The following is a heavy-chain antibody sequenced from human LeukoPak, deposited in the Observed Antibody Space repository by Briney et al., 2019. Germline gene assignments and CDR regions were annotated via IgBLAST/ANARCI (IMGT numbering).Heavy chain of an antibody. Sequence: SETLSLTCTVSGGSISSYYWSWIRQPPGKGLEWIANIDYSGNTIYNPALKSRVTMSVDTSKNQFSLKLSSVTAADTAVYYCASGQLELLGWGQGTLVTVSS. CDR2: IDYSGNT. J-gene: IGHJ4*02. CDR3: ASGQLELLG. V-gene: IGHV4-59*08. D-gene: IGHD1-1*01. CDR1: GGSISSYY.